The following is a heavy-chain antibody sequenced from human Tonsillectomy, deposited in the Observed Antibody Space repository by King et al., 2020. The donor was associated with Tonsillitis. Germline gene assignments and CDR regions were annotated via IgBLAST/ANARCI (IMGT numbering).Heavy chain of an antibody. D-gene: IGHD3-10*01. Sequence: QLQESGPGLVKPSETLSLTCTVSGGSMSAYYWSWIRQPPGKPLEWIGYIYYRGTTKSNASLKGRVTISADTSENQFSLKLTSVTAADTAVYYCARDYGSGTYYKRPLTYWGQGTLVTVSS. CDR2: IYYRGTT. V-gene: IGHV4-59*01. J-gene: IGHJ4*02. CDR1: GGSMSAYY. CDR3: ARDYGSGTYYKRPLTY.